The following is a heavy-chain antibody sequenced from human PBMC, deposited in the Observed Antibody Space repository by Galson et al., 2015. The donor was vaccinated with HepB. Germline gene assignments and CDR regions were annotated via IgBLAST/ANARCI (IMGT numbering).Heavy chain of an antibody. CDR2: TYYRSKWYN. V-gene: IGHV6-1*01. D-gene: IGHD6-19*01. CDR1: GDSVSSNSAA. J-gene: IGHJ6*02. CDR3: ASSRSGWYEAYYYYYGMDV. Sequence: CAISGDSVSSNSAAWNWIRQSPSRGLEWLGRTYYRSKWYNDYAVSVKSRITINPDTSKNQFSLQLNSVTPEDTAVYYCASSRSGWYEAYYYYYGMDVWGQGTTVTVSS.